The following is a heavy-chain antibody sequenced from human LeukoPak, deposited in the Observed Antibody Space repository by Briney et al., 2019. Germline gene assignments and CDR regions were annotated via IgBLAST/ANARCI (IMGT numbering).Heavy chain of an antibody. CDR3: ARLSAGGEYYFDY. Sequence: SVKVSCKASGGTFSSYAISWVRQAPGQGLEWMGRIIPIFGTANYARKFQGRVTITTDESTSTAYMELSSLRSEDTAVYYCARLSAGGEYYFDYWGQGTLVTVSS. J-gene: IGHJ4*02. CDR2: IIPIFGTA. CDR1: GGTFSSYA. V-gene: IGHV1-69*05. D-gene: IGHD3-16*02.